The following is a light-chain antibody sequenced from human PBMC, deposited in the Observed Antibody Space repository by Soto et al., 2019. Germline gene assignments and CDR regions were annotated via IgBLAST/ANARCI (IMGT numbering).Light chain of an antibody. CDR2: DVS. V-gene: IGLV2-14*01. J-gene: IGLJ7*01. CDR1: SSDVGGYNY. Sequence: ALTQPASVSGSPGQSITISCTGTSSDVGGYNYVSWYQQHPGKAPKLMIYDVSNRPSGVSNRFSGSKSGNTASLTISGLQAEDEADYFCSSYTSSSAPSAVFGGGTQLTVL. CDR3: SSYTSSSAPSAV.